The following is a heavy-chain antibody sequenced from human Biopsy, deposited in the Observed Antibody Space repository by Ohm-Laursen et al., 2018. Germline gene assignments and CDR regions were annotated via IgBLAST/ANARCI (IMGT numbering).Heavy chain of an antibody. CDR2: MNPNSGNT. CDR3: ARGSFWFGGNYYYYGMDV. Sequence: ASVKVSCKASGYTFTSYDINWVRQATGQGLEWMGWMNPNSGNTDYAQKFQGRVAMTRNTSISTAYMELNSLRSEDTAVYYCARGSFWFGGNYYYYGMDVWGQGTTVTVSS. D-gene: IGHD3-10*01. J-gene: IGHJ6*02. V-gene: IGHV1-8*01. CDR1: GYTFTSYD.